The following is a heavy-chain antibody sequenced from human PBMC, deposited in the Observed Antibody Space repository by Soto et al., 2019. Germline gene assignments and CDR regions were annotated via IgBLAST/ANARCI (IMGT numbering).Heavy chain of an antibody. Sequence: GGSLRLSCATSGFIFDDYAIHWVRQAPGKGLEWVSGIDWNGAKIAYADSVKGRFTISRDDAKNSLYLQMNSLRTEDTAIYYCVKEQNKYDFWTGPDYWGQGTLVTVSS. J-gene: IGHJ4*02. CDR1: GFIFDDYA. D-gene: IGHD3-3*01. CDR2: IDWNGAKI. CDR3: VKEQNKYDFWTGPDY. V-gene: IGHV3-9*01.